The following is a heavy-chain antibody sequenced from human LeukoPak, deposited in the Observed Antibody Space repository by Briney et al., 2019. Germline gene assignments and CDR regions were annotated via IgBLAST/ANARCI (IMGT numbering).Heavy chain of an antibody. J-gene: IGHJ6*02. CDR1: GFVFSTYG. V-gene: IGHV3-33*01. CDR2: IWDDGSNQ. Sequence: QPGGSLRLSCAASGFVFSTYGMHWVRQAPGKGLEWVAVIWDDGSNQYYVDSVRGRFTISRDNSKNTLYLQMNSLRAEDTAVYYCGRSMDVWGQGTTVTVSS. CDR3: GRSMDV.